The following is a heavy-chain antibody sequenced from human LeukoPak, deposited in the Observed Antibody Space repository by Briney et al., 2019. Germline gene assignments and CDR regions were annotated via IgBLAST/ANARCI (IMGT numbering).Heavy chain of an antibody. J-gene: IGHJ5*02. CDR3: AKDLYSDNWYNWFDP. V-gene: IGHV3-30*18. CDR1: GFTFSSYN. CDR2: ISYDGNDK. Sequence: PGGSLRLSCAASGFTFSSYNMHWVRQAPGKGLEWVAVISYDGNDKNYVDSVKGRFTISRDNSQNTLYLQMNSLRAEDTALYYCAKDLYSDNWYNWFDPWGQGTLVTVSS. D-gene: IGHD1-1*01.